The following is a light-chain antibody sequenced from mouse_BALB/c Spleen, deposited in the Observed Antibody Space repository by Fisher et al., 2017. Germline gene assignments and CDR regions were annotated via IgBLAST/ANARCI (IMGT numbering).Light chain of an antibody. V-gene: IGKV4-57*01. J-gene: IGKJ4*01. Sequence: IVLTQTPAIMSASPGEKVTMTCSASSSVSYMHWFQQKPGTSPKLWIYSTSNLASGVPARFSGSGSGTSYSLTISRMEAEDAATYYCQQWSSNPIFTFGSGTKLEIK. CDR3: QQWSSNPIFT. CDR1: SSVSY. CDR2: STS.